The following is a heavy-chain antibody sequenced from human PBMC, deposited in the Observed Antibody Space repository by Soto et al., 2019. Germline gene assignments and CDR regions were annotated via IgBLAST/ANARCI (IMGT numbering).Heavy chain of an antibody. D-gene: IGHD3-22*01. V-gene: IGHV4-31*03. J-gene: IGHJ4*02. CDR1: GASINSADYF. Sequence: SETLSLTCTVSGASINSADYFWNWIRQHPGRGLEWIGYIYYTGGTNYNPSLRSRLTISVDTSKNQFSLKLNSVTAADTAMYYCARDYSDSSGFYRAFDYWGQGMLVTVSS. CDR2: IYYTGGT. CDR3: ARDYSDSSGFYRAFDY.